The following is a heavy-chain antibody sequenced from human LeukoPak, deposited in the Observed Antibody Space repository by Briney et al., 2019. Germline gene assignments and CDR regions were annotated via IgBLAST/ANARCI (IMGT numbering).Heavy chain of an antibody. CDR3: VRESTTPAAMRTYYYGMDV. CDR2: ISSSGSTI. Sequence: GGSLRLSCAASGFTFSSYEMNWVRQAPGKGLEWVSYISSSGSTIYYADSVKGRLTISRDNAKNSLYLQMNSLRAEDTAVYYCVRESTTPAAMRTYYYGMDVWGQGTTVTVSS. V-gene: IGHV3-48*03. J-gene: IGHJ6*02. D-gene: IGHD2-2*01. CDR1: GFTFSSYE.